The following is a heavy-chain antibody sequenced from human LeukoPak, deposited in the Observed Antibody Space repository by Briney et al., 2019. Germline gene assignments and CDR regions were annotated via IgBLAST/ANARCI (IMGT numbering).Heavy chain of an antibody. J-gene: IGHJ2*01. CDR1: GFTSSNYW. D-gene: IGHD3-3*01. CDR2: ISRSSSYI. V-gene: IGHV3-21*01. CDR3: ARDGGFGDTDYWYFDL. Sequence: GGSLRLSCAASGFTSSNYWMSWVRQAPGKGLEWVSSISRSSSYIYYADSVRGRFTISRDNAKKSLYLQMNSLRAEDTAVYYCARDGGFGDTDYWYFDLWGRGTLVTVSS.